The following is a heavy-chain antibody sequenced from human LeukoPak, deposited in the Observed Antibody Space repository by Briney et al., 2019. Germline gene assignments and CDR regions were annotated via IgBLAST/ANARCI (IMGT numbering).Heavy chain of an antibody. J-gene: IGHJ6*04. CDR1: GFTFSSYD. CDR2: ICTAGDP. CDR3: ARGKITMVRGVINDYGMDV. D-gene: IGHD3-10*01. V-gene: IGHV3-13*05. Sequence: GGALRLSFAPSGFTFSSYDMHWVRQAPGKGLEWVSPICTAGDPYYPGSVKGRFTISRENAKNSLYLQMNSLRAGDTAVYYCARGKITMVRGVINDYGMDVWGKGTTVTVSS.